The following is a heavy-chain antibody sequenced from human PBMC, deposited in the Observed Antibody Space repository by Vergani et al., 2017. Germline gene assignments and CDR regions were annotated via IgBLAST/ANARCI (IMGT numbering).Heavy chain of an antibody. CDR2: ISGSGGST. CDR1: GFTFNHYA. J-gene: IGHJ6*02. CDR3: AKADTQNSVYDYLFYYHAMDV. Sequence: EVQLLESGGDLVQPGGSLRLSCAASGFTFNHYAMNWVRQAPGKGLEWVSGISGSGGSTYYAGSVKGRFTISRDSSKNTLYLQMNSMSAGDTAVYYCAKADTQNSVYDYLFYYHAMDVWGQGTTVTVSS. D-gene: IGHD5/OR15-5a*01. V-gene: IGHV3-23*01.